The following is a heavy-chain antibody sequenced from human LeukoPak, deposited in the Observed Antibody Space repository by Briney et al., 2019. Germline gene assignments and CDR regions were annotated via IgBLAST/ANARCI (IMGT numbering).Heavy chain of an antibody. D-gene: IGHD4-17*01. Sequence: PGGSLRLSCAASGFTFSNYWMHWVRQAPGKGLVWVSLINSDGSSTNYADSVKGRFTIYRDNAKNTLYLQMNSLRAEDTAVYYCARDYGDAFDVWGQETMVTVSS. V-gene: IGHV3-74*01. CDR1: GFTFSNYW. CDR2: INSDGSST. J-gene: IGHJ3*01. CDR3: ARDYGDAFDV.